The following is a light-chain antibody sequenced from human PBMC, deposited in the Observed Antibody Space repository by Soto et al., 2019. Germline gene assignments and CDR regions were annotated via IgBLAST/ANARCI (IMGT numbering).Light chain of an antibody. V-gene: IGKV1-5*01. Sequence: DIQMTQSPSTLSASVGDRVTITCRASQSVSIWLAWYQQKPGKAPKLLIYDVSTLEGGVPSRFSGSGSGTEFTLTISSLRPDDFATYYCQQYSTYSAFGQGTKVELK. CDR1: QSVSIW. J-gene: IGKJ1*01. CDR3: QQYSTYSA. CDR2: DVS.